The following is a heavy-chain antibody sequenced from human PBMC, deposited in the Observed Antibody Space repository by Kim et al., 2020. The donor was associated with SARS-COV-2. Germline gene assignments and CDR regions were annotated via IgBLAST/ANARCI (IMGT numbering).Heavy chain of an antibody. D-gene: IGHD3-16*01. V-gene: IGHV3-23*01. Sequence: STSYADSVKGRFTVSRDNAKNTLYLQMNSLRAEDTALYYWAKGGPRYAFNIWGQGTMVTVSS. CDR3: AKGGPRYAFNI. J-gene: IGHJ3*02. CDR2: ST.